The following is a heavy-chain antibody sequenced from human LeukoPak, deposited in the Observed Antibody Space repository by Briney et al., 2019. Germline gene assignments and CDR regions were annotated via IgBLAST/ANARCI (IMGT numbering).Heavy chain of an antibody. J-gene: IGHJ4*02. V-gene: IGHV3-21*04. CDR2: ISSSSSYI. CDR1: GFTFSSYS. CDR3: ARAGLYNWNYEGTAYFDY. Sequence: SGGSLRLSCAASGFTFSSYSMNWVRQAPGKGLEWVSSISSSSSYIYYADSVKGRFTISRDNAKNSLYLQMNSPRAEDTALYYCARAGLYNWNYEGTAYFDYWGQGTLVTVSS. D-gene: IGHD1-7*01.